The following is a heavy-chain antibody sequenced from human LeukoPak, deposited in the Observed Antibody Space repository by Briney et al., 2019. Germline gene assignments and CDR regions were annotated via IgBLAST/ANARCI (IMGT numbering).Heavy chain of an antibody. CDR2: ISYDGSNK. CDR1: GFTFSSYA. Sequence: PGGSLRLSCAASGFTFSSYAMHWVRQAPGKGLEWVAVISYDGSNKYYADSVKGRFTISRDNARDSLHLQMNSLRVEDTAVYYCARKGYDYVWQTTEQDGMDVWGQGTTVTVSS. CDR3: ARKGYDYVWQTTEQDGMDV. J-gene: IGHJ6*02. D-gene: IGHD3-16*01. V-gene: IGHV3-30-3*01.